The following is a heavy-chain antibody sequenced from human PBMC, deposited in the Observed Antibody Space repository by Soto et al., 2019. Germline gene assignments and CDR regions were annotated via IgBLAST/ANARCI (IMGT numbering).Heavy chain of an antibody. J-gene: IGHJ6*02. V-gene: IGHV3-13*01. CDR1: GFTLMRYD. CDR3: ARGVGSSSHYYYGMDV. D-gene: IGHD6-6*01. CDR2: IGTAGDA. Sequence: MRPSCTASGFTLMRYDMHWVRQATGKGLEWVSAIGTAGDAYYPGSVKGRFTISRENAKNSLYLQMNSLRAGDTAVYYCARGVGSSSHYYYGMDVWGQGTTGTGSS.